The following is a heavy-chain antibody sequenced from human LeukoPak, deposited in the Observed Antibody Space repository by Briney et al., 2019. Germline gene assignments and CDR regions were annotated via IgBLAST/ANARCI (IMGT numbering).Heavy chain of an antibody. CDR1: GFTFDNAW. CDR2: IESKTDGGTT. Sequence: PGGSLRLSCAASGFTFDNAWMSWVRQAPGKGLGWVGRIESKTDGGTTNYAAPVKGRFTISRDDSENTLYLQMNSLKTEDTAVYYCTTPFYSGSGSYYNAFDIWGQGTVVTVSS. J-gene: IGHJ3*02. D-gene: IGHD3-10*01. V-gene: IGHV3-15*04. CDR3: TTPFYSGSGSYYNAFDI.